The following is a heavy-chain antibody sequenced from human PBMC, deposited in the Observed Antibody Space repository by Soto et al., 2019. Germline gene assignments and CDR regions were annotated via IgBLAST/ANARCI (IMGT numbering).Heavy chain of an antibody. V-gene: IGHV1-18*01. Sequence: ASVKVSCKASGYTFTSYGISWVRQAPGQGLEWMGWISAYNGNTNYAQKLQGRVTMTTDTSTSTAYMELRSLRSDDTAVYYCARDPLDGTLTNYDMDVWGQGTTVTVSS. CDR2: ISAYNGNT. J-gene: IGHJ6*02. CDR1: GYTFTSYG. CDR3: ARDPLDGTLTNYDMDV. D-gene: IGHD3-3*01.